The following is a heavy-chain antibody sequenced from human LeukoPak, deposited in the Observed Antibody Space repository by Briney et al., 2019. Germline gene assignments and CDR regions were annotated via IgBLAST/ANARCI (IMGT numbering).Heavy chain of an antibody. CDR3: ARGGSYDAFDI. CDR2: IYYSGST. V-gene: IGHV4-59*11. CDR1: GGSISSHY. J-gene: IGHJ3*02. D-gene: IGHD1-26*01. Sequence: SETLSLTCTVSGGSISSHYWSWIRQPPGKGLEWIGYIYYSGSTNYNPSLKSRVTISVDTSKNQFSLKLNSVTAADTAVYYCARGGSYDAFDIWGQGTMVTVSS.